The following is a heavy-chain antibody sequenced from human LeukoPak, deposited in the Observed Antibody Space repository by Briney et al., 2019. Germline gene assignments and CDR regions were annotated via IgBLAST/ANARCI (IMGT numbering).Heavy chain of an antibody. V-gene: IGHV3-48*01. CDR1: GFPLSSYS. D-gene: IGHD1-1*01. Sequence: GGSLRLSCVASGFPLSSYSINWIRQAPGKGLEWVSYISPSSGNIYYLDSVQGRFTVSRDNDRNSLFLQIDSPTAEDTAVYFCVRVEGTYFAYWGQGALVTVSS. J-gene: IGHJ4*02. CDR2: ISPSSGNI. CDR3: VRVEGTYFAY.